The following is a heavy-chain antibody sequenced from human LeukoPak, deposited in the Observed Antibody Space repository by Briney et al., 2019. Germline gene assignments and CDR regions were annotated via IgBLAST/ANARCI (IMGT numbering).Heavy chain of an antibody. CDR2: IYSGGST. CDR1: GFTVSTYY. J-gene: IGHJ4*02. CDR3: ARGLGYCTSTTCLLPFDY. V-gene: IGHV3-53*01. Sequence: PGGSLRLSCAASGFTVSTYYMTWVRQAPGKGLECVSVIYSGGSTYYADSVKGRFTVSRDNSKNTLYLQMNSLRAEDTAMYYCARGLGYCTSTTCLLPFDYRGQGTLVTVSS. D-gene: IGHD2-2*01.